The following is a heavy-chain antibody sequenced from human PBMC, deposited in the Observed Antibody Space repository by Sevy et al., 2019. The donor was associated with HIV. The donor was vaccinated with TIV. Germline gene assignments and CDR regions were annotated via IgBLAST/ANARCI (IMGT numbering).Heavy chain of an antibody. CDR3: ARDNAILTPRAFDI. J-gene: IGHJ3*02. CDR1: AGSISSYY. D-gene: IGHD3-9*01. CDR2: IYYSGTT. V-gene: IGHV4-59*13. Sequence: SETLSLTCSVSAGSISSYYWSWIRQPPGKGLEWIGYIYYSGTTDYNLSLKSRVTISQDKSKKVFSLRLRSVTAADTAVYYCARDNAILTPRAFDIWGQGTMVTVSS.